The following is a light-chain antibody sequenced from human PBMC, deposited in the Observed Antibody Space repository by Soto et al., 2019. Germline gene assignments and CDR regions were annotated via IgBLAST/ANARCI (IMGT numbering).Light chain of an antibody. J-gene: IGLJ2*01. CDR1: SSDVGGYKY. CDR3: SSYTSSNTVV. V-gene: IGLV2-14*03. CDR2: DVT. Sequence: QSALTQPASVSGSPGQSITISRTGSSSDVGGYKYVSWYQQHPDKAPKLIIYDVTYRPSGISNRFSGSKSGNTASLTISGLQAEDEADYFCSSYTSSNTVVFGGGTKLTVL.